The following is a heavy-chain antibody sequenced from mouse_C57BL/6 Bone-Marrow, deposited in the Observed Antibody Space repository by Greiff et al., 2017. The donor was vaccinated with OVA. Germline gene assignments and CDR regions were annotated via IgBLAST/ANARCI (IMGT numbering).Heavy chain of an antibody. CDR3: ARSDYYFDY. J-gene: IGHJ2*01. CDR2: IYPGDGDT. CDR1: GYAFSSSW. Sequence: QVQLQQSGPELVKPGASVKISCKASGYAFSSSWMNWVKQRPGQGLEWIGRIYPGDGDTNYNEQFKGKATLTADKSSSTAYMQLRSLTSEDSAVYFCARSDYYFDYWGQGTTLTVSS. V-gene: IGHV1-82*01.